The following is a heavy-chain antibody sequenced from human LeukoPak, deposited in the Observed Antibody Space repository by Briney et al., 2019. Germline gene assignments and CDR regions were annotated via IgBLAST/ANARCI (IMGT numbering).Heavy chain of an antibody. Sequence: GGSLRLSCAASGFTFTDYYINWIRQAPGKGLEWGSYISKSGRTMLYGDSVKGRVTITRDNAQKFTYLQMNSLRPEDTAVYYCAKISRGYSGYDYFGSGYPDVWGQGTTVTVSS. CDR1: GFTFTDYY. V-gene: IGHV3-11*01. CDR3: AKISRGYSGYDYFGSGYPDV. CDR2: ISKSGRTM. D-gene: IGHD5-12*01. J-gene: IGHJ6*02.